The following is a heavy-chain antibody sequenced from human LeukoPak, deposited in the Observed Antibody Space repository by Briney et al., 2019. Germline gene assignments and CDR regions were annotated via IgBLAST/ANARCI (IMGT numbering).Heavy chain of an antibody. CDR3: AKDIGSGSHRAFDI. D-gene: IGHD3-10*01. CDR1: GFTFDDYA. Sequence: GRSLRLSCAASGFTFDDYAMHWFRQAPGKGLEWVSGISWESDKIAYADSVKGRFTISRDNAKNSLYLQMNSLRAEDMALYYCAKDIGSGSHRAFDIWGQGATVTVSS. CDR2: ISWESDKI. J-gene: IGHJ3*02. V-gene: IGHV3-9*03.